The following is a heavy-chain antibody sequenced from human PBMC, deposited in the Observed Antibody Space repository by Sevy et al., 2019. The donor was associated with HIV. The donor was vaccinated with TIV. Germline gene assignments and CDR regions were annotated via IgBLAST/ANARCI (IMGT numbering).Heavy chain of an antibody. CDR1: GFAFSDHY. D-gene: IGHD2-15*01. V-gene: IGHV3-72*01. J-gene: IGHJ6*03. Sequence: GGSLRLSCAASGFAFSDHYVDWVRQAPGKGLEWVGRIRNSPNRYTTEYAASVEGRFTISRDDSRHSLYLQMNSLKTDDSAVYYCIRGPNCGIGGCQQISPYCLDVWGKGATVTVSS. CDR2: IRNSPNRYTT. CDR3: IRGPNCGIGGCQQISPYCLDV.